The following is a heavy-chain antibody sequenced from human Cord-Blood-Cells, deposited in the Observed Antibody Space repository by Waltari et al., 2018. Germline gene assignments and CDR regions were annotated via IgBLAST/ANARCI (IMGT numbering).Heavy chain of an antibody. V-gene: IGHV4-39*01. J-gene: IGHJ4*02. CDR1: GGSISSSSYY. CDR3: ARPYSSSWYRGYFDY. Sequence: QLQLQESGPGLVKPSETLSLTCTVAGGSISSSSYYWGWIRQPPGKGLEWIGSIYYSGTPYCDPPLESRVAISVDTSKNQFSLKLSCVTAADTAVYYCARPYSSSWYRGYFDYWGQGTLVTVSS. CDR2: IYYSGTP. D-gene: IGHD6-13*01.